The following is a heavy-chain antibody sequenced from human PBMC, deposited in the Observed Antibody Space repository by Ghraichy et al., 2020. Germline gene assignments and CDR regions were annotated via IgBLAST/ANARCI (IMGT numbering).Heavy chain of an antibody. J-gene: IGHJ4*02. V-gene: IGHV3-48*02. Sequence: LSLTCAASGFTFSRNSMNWVRQAPGKGLEWISYINSNGMTIYYADSVQGRFTISRDNAKNSLFLQMNSLRHDDTAVYYCARESSGTYSLDNWGQGTLVTVPS. D-gene: IGHD1-26*01. CDR1: GFTFSRNS. CDR2: INSNGMTI. CDR3: ARESSGTYSLDN.